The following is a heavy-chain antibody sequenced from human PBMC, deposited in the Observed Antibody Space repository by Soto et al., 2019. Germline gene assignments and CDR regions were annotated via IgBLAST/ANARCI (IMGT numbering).Heavy chain of an antibody. D-gene: IGHD4-17*01. V-gene: IGHV1-69*12. CDR1: GGTLSNYG. Sequence: QVQLVQSGAEVKKPGSSVRVSCKASGGTLSNYGISWVRQAPGQGLEWMGGIIPVFGTANYAQKFQGRVTITADESNSTGDMAVTSLRSEDSAVYYCSRGDATKIVVTTYYAMDVWGQGSTVSVSS. J-gene: IGHJ6*02. CDR2: IIPVFGTA. CDR3: SRGDATKIVVTTYYAMDV.